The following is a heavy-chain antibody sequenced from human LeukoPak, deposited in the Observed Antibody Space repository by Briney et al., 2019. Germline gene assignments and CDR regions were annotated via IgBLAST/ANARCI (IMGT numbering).Heavy chain of an antibody. D-gene: IGHD3-10*01. CDR1: GFTFSSYW. V-gene: IGHV3-74*01. CDR2: INSDASST. CDR3: ARLQGYGSGSN. Sequence: GGSLRFSCAASGFTFSSYWMHWVRQAPGKGLVWVSRINSDASSTAYADSVKGRFTISRDNAKSTLYLQINSRISEDTAVYYCARLQGYGSGSNWGQGTLVTVSA. J-gene: IGHJ4*02.